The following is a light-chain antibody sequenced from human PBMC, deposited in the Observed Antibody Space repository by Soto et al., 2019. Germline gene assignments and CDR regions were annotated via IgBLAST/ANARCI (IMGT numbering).Light chain of an antibody. CDR1: QDINNY. J-gene: IGKJ4*01. CDR2: ATS. CDR3: QQYNSYPLT. Sequence: DIQMTQSPSSLSSSVGDIVTFTCRASQDINNYLAWFQQKPGKAPKSLIFATSALKSGVPSRFSGSGFGTDFTLTISSLQPEDFATYYCQQYNSYPLTFGGGTKVDIK. V-gene: IGKV1-16*01.